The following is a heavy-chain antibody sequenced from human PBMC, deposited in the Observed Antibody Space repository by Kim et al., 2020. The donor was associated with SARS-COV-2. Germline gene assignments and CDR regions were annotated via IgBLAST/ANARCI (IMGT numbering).Heavy chain of an antibody. CDR3: ARWFKNFDF. CDR2: INPGGGTT. D-gene: IGHD3-10*01. CDR1: GYTFNFYY. V-gene: IGHV1-46*02. J-gene: IGHJ4*02. Sequence: ASVKVSCKASGYTFNFYYIHWVRQAPGQGLECMGIINPGGGTTTYAQKFQGRVPLTKDSSTSTVYMELTNLTSDDTAVYYCARWFKNFDFWGQGTLVTVSS.